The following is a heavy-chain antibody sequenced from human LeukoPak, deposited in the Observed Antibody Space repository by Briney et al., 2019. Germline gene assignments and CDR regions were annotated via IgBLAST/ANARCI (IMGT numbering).Heavy chain of an antibody. Sequence: GASVKVSCKVSGYTLTELSMHWLRQAPGKGLEWRGGFDPEDGETIYAQKFQGRVTMTEDTSTDTAYMELSSLRSEDTALYYRATSGAAGSESDPLYYNYYMAVWGQGTPVTVSS. J-gene: IGHJ6*03. CDR3: ATSGAAGSESDPLYYNYYMAV. CDR2: FDPEDGET. CDR1: GYTLTELS. V-gene: IGHV1-24*01. D-gene: IGHD6-25*01.